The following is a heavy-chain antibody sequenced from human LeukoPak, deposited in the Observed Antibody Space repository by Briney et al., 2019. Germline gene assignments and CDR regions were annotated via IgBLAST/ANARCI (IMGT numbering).Heavy chain of an antibody. CDR3: ARAPGEYYDSSGPIGYYYHGMDV. V-gene: IGHV1-46*01. CDR1: GYTFTSYY. J-gene: IGHJ6*02. D-gene: IGHD3-22*01. Sequence: ASVKVSFKASGYTFTSYYMHWVGQAPGQGLEWMGIINPCDCRTSNAQKFQGRVTMTRDTSTSTVYMELSSLRSEDTAVYYCARAPGEYYDSSGPIGYYYHGMDVWGQGTTVTVSS. CDR2: INPCDCRT.